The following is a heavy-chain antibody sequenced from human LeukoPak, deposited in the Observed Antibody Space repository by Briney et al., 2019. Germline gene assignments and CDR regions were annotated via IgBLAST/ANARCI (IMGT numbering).Heavy chain of an antibody. V-gene: IGHV1-2*06. CDR1: GYTFTGYH. CDR3: ARDQGSLTRSWYTGY. CDR2: INPYSGDT. Sequence: ASVKVSCKASGYTFTGYHIHWVRQAPGQGLEWMGRINPYSGDTNFAQKFQGRVTMTRDTSITTAYMDLSSLTPDDTAVYFCARDQGSLTRSWYTGYWGQGTHVTVSS. J-gene: IGHJ4*02. D-gene: IGHD6-13*01.